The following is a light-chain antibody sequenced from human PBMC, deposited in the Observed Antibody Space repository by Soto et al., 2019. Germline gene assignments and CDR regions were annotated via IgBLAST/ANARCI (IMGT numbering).Light chain of an antibody. Sequence: DIQMTQSSPTLSASVGDRVTTTGRATQSIRHYLAWYQQMPGKAPKLLIYGPSTLQSGVTSRFSGSGSGTALTLTISSLQPDDFGTYFCQHHNSYSQTFGQGTKVEIK. J-gene: IGKJ1*01. CDR3: QHHNSYSQT. V-gene: IGKV1-5*01. CDR2: GPS. CDR1: QSIRHY.